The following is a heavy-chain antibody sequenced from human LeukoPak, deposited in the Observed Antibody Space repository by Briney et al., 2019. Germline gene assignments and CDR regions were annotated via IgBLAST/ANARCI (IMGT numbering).Heavy chain of an antibody. Sequence: SETLSLTCAVYGGSFSGYYWSWIRQPPGKGLEWIGEINHSGSTNYNPSLKSRVTISVDTSKNQFSLKLSSVTAADTAVYYCARTLVRGITRFDPWGQGTLITVSS. D-gene: IGHD3-10*01. CDR2: INHSGST. CDR3: ARTLVRGITRFDP. J-gene: IGHJ5*02. V-gene: IGHV4-34*01. CDR1: GGSFSGYY.